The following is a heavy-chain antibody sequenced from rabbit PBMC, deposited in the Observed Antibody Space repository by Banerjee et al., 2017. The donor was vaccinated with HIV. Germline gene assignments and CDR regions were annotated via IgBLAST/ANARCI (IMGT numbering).Heavy chain of an antibody. CDR1: GFSFSGSYW. CDR2: IYTGDGST. V-gene: IGHV1S45*01. CDR3: ARDAGYVGAGYGFRL. D-gene: IGHD6-1*01. Sequence: QEQLVESGGGLVQPEGSLTLTCTASGFSFSGSYWICWVRQAPGKGLEWIACIYTGDGSTDYASWAKGRFTISKTSSTTVTLQMTSLTAADTATYFCARDAGYVGAGYGFRLWGPGTLVTVS. J-gene: IGHJ4*01.